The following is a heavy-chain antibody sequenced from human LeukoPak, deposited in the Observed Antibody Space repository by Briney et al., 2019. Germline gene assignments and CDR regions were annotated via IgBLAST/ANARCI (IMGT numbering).Heavy chain of an antibody. CDR1: GFTFSSYG. V-gene: IGHV3-33*01. CDR3: ARDGELVGSGTYYDY. J-gene: IGHJ4*02. D-gene: IGHD3-10*01. Sequence: QSGGSLRLSCAASGFTFSSYGMHGVRQAPGKGLEWVAVIWYDGSRKYYADSVKGRFTISRDHSEKTLYLQINSLRAEDTAVYYCARDGELVGSGTYYDYWGQGTLVTVSS. CDR2: IWYDGSRK.